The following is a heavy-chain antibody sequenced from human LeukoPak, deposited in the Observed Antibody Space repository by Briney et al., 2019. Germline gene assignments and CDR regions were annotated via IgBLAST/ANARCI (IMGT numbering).Heavy chain of an antibody. J-gene: IGHJ5*02. Sequence: SGPTLVKPTQTLTLTCTFSGFSLSTSGVGVGWIRQPPGKALEWLALIYWDDDKRYSPSLKSRLTITKDTSKNQVVLTMTNMDPVDTATYYCAHRRKSGSYTVYNWFDPWGQGTLVTVSS. CDR2: IYWDDDK. CDR1: GFSLSTSGVG. CDR3: AHRRKSGSYTVYNWFDP. D-gene: IGHD1-26*01. V-gene: IGHV2-5*02.